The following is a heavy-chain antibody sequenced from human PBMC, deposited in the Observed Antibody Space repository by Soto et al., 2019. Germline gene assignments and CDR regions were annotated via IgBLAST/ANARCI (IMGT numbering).Heavy chain of an antibody. CDR1: GFTFSSYA. D-gene: IGHD3-10*01. CDR3: AKLLMVRGVYFDY. V-gene: IGHV3-23*01. Sequence: ASVKVSCAASGFTFSSYAMSWVRQAPGKGLEWVSAISGSGGSTYYADSVKGRFTISRDNSKNTLYLQMNSLRAEDTAVYYCAKLLMVRGVYFDYWGQGTLVTVSS. CDR2: ISGSGGST. J-gene: IGHJ4*02.